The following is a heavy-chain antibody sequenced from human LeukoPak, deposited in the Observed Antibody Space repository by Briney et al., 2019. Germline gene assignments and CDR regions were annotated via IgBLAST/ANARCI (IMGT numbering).Heavy chain of an antibody. CDR3: ARDKEGIGGGYYFDY. CDR1: GGSISSGGYY. CDR2: IYYSGST. Sequence: KSSETLSLTCTVSGGSISSGGYYWSWIRQHPGKGLEWIGYIYYSGSTYYNPSLKSRVTISVDTSKNQFSLKLSSVTAADTAVYYCARDKEGIGGGYYFDYWGQGTLVTVSS. V-gene: IGHV4-31*03. J-gene: IGHJ4*02. D-gene: IGHD2-15*01.